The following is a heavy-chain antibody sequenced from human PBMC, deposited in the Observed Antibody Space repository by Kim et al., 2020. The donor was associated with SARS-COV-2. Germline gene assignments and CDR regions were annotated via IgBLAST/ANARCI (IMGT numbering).Heavy chain of an antibody. J-gene: IGHJ3*02. D-gene: IGHD2-15*01. CDR2: IIPIFGTA. V-gene: IGHV1-69*13. CDR3: ARDRSPAHCSGGSCSHAFDI. Sequence: SVKVSCKASGGTFSSYAISWVRQAPGQGLEWMGGIIPIFGTANYAQKFQGRVTITADESTSTAYMELSSLRSEDTAVYYCARDRSPAHCSGGSCSHAFDIWGQGTMVTVSS. CDR1: GGTFSSYA.